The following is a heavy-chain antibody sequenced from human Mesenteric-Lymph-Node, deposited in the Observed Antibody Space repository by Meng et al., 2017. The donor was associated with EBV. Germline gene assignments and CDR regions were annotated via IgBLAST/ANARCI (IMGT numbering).Heavy chain of an antibody. J-gene: IGHJ4*02. CDR3: ARSHDSSGYGIGY. Sequence: QLQGSGPGLVKPSESRSLTCTVSGGSVSSVSYYWSWIRQAPGKGLEWIGSFYYRGRTYLKPSLRSRITIPIDTSRNQFSLKLDSVTAADTALYYCARSHDSSGYGIGYWGQGTLVTVSS. D-gene: IGHD3-22*01. CDR2: FYYRGRT. CDR1: GGSVSSVSYY. V-gene: IGHV4-39*07.